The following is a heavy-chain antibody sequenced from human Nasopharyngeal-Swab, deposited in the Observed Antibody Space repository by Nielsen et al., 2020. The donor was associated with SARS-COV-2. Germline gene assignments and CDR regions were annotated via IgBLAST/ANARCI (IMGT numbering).Heavy chain of an antibody. CDR2: ITWNSGSI. D-gene: IGHD2-2*01. V-gene: IGHV3-9*01. CDR3: ARDHCSISSCYFDH. Sequence: VRQAPGKGLEWVSSITWNSGSIAYVDSVMGRFTISRDNAENSLYLQMDSLKAEDTALYYCARDHCSISSCYFDHWGQRTLVTVSS. J-gene: IGHJ4*02.